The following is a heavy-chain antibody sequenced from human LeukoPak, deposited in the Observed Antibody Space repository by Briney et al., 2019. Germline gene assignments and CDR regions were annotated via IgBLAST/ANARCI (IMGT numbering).Heavy chain of an antibody. CDR1: GYTFTSYY. V-gene: IGHV1-18*04. D-gene: IGHD6-19*01. CDR2: ISAYNGNT. Sequence: GASVKVSCKASGYTFTSYYMHWVRQAPGQGLEWMGWISAYNGNTNYAQKLQGRVTMTTDTSTSTAYMELRSLRSDDTAVYYCARSPIAVAKYYFDYWGQGTLVTASS. J-gene: IGHJ4*02. CDR3: ARSPIAVAKYYFDY.